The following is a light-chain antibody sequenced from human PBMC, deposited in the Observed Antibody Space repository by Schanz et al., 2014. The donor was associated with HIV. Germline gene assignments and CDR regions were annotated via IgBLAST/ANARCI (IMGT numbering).Light chain of an antibody. CDR3: QSADSSLSGVI. V-gene: IGLV1-40*01. Sequence: QSVLTQPPSVSGAPGQRVTISCTGSSSNIGAGYDVHWYQHLPGTAPKLLIYGNTNRPSGVPDRFSGSKSGTSASLAITGLRAEDEADYYCQSADSSLSGVIFGGGTKLTVL. J-gene: IGLJ2*01. CDR2: GNT. CDR1: SSNIGAGYD.